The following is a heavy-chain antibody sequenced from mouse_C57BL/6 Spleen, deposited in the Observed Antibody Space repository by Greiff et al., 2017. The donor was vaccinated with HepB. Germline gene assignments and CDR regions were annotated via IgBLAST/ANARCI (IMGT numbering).Heavy chain of an antibody. J-gene: IGHJ3*01. Sequence: DVMLVESGGGLVQPGGSLSLSCAASGFTFTDYYMSWVRQPPGKALEWLGFIRNKANGYTTEYSASVKGRFTISRDNSQSILYLQMNALRAEDSATYYCARYYYGSSFAYWGQGTLVTVSA. V-gene: IGHV7-3*01. CDR2: IRNKANGYTT. D-gene: IGHD1-1*01. CDR1: GFTFTDYY. CDR3: ARYYYGSSFAY.